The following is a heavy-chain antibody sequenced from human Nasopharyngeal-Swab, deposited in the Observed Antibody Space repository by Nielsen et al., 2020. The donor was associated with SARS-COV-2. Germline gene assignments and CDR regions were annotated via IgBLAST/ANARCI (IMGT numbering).Heavy chain of an antibody. J-gene: IGHJ6*02. V-gene: IGHV3-21*01. CDR3: ARAAEYYYDSRALDGMDV. CDR1: GFTFTTSS. D-gene: IGHD3-22*01. Sequence: GGSLRLSCEASGFTFTTSSMNWVRQAPGKGLEWVSSISTTSNYISYGDSVKGRFTISRDNAKSSLYLQMNSLRAEDTAVYYCARAAEYYYDSRALDGMDVWGQGTTVTVSS. CDR2: ISTTSNYI.